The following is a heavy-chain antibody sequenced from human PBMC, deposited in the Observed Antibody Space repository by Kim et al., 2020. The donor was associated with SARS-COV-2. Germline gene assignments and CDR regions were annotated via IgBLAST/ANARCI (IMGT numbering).Heavy chain of an antibody. D-gene: IGHD4-4*01. CDR3: ARGPNYSPFDY. J-gene: IGHJ4*02. V-gene: IGHV3-48*03. Sequence: AAPVRGQLTSSRDNDKHSLFLQMNSLRAEDTAVYYCARGPNYSPFDYWGQGTLVTVSS.